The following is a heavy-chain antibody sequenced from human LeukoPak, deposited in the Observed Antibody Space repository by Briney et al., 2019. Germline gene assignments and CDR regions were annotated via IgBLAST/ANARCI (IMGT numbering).Heavy chain of an antibody. CDR1: GGSISSYY. CDR2: IYYSGST. V-gene: IGHV4-59*01. CDR3: ARVLDYDFWSGIRGY. D-gene: IGHD3-3*01. J-gene: IGHJ4*02. Sequence: SETLSLTCTVSGGSISSYYWSWIRQPPGKGLEWIGYIYYSGSTNYNPSLKSRVTISVDTPKNQFSLKLSSVTAADTAVYYCARVLDYDFWSGIRGYWGQGTLVTVSS.